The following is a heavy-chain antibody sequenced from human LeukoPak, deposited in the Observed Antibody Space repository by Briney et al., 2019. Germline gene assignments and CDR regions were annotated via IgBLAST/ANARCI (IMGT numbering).Heavy chain of an antibody. CDR1: GGSISSGSYY. J-gene: IGHJ4*02. CDR2: IYTSGST. V-gene: IGHV4-61*02. CDR3: ARFAGHLSYEYFFDY. Sequence: SETLSLTCTVSGGSISSGSYYWSWIRQPAGKGLEWIGRIYTSGSTNYNPSLKSRVTISVDTSDKQFSLRLTSVTAADTAVYYCARFAGHLSYEYFFDYWGQGVLVAVSS. D-gene: IGHD2/OR15-2a*01.